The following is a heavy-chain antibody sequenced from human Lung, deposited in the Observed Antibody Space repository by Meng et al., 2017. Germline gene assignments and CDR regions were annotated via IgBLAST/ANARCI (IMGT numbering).Heavy chain of an antibody. CDR2: INHSGST. Sequence: QGGLQQWGHGLLKPSATLSPTCVVSGGSFRDYYWSWIRQPPVKGLEWIGEINHSGSTNYNPSLESRATISVDTSQNNLSLKLSSVTAADSAVYYCARGPTTMAHDFDYWGQGTLVTVSS. CDR3: ARGPTTMAHDFDY. D-gene: IGHD4-11*01. V-gene: IGHV4-34*01. CDR1: GGSFRDYY. J-gene: IGHJ4*02.